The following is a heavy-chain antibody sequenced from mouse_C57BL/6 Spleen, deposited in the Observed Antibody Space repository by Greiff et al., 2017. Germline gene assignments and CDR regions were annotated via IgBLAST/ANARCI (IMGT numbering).Heavy chain of an antibody. CDR1: GYTFTDYE. V-gene: IGHV1-15*01. J-gene: IGHJ3*01. D-gene: IGHD2-3*01. Sequence: QVQLQQSGAELVRPGASVTLSCKASGYTFTDYEMHWVKQTPVHGLEWIGAIDPETGGTAYNQKFKGKAILTADKSSSTAYMELRSLTSEDSAVYYCTRSDDGYAKFAYWGQGTLVTVSA. CDR3: TRSDDGYAKFAY. CDR2: IDPETGGT.